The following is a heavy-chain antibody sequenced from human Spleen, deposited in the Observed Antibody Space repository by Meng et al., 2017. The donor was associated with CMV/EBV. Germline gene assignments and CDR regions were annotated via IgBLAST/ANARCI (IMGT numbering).Heavy chain of an antibody. Sequence: QVQLQEAGPELAEPSQTPSLTCTVSAGSISRGDYCWSWIRQRPGKGLEWIRYIYYSGSTHYIPSLKTRVTISVEKSKNQYSRNLSSVTSADTAVYYWASRLDYWGQGTLVTVSS. J-gene: IGHJ4*02. CDR2: IYYSGST. CDR1: AGSISRGDYC. CDR3: ASRLDY. V-gene: IGHV4-30-4*08.